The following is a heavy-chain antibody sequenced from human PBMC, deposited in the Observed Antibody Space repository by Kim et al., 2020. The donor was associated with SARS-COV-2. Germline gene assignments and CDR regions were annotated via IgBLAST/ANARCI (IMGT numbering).Heavy chain of an antibody. Sequence: GGSLRLSCAASGFIFSSYEMNWARQAPGKGLEWVSYISSSGSTIYYADSVKGRFTISRDNARNSLYLQMNSLRAEDTAVYYCARGGRQGGDYPWAFDYWGQGTLVTVSS. CDR3: ARGGRQGGDYPWAFDY. CDR2: ISSSGSTI. V-gene: IGHV3-48*03. D-gene: IGHD2-21*02. J-gene: IGHJ4*02. CDR1: GFIFSSYE.